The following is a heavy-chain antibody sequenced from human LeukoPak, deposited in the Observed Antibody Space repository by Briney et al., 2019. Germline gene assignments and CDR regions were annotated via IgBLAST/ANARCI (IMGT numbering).Heavy chain of an antibody. V-gene: IGHV1-18*01. CDR3: ARDAPFLLRGDYTKGDY. D-gene: IGHD4-4*01. J-gene: IGHJ4*02. Sequence: ASVKVSCKAFGYTFTTCGISWVRQAPGQGLEWMGWISGYNGNTNYAQKVQDRVTMMTDTSTSTAYMELRSLRSDDTAVYYCARDAPFLLRGDYTKGDYWGQGTLVTVSS. CDR2: ISGYNGNT. CDR1: GYTFTTCG.